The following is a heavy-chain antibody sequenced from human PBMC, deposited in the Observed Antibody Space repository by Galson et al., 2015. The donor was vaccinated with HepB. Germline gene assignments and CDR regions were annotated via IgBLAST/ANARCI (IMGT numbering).Heavy chain of an antibody. CDR2: IYYSGTT. CDR1: GGSISSGGDY. J-gene: IGHJ6*03. V-gene: IGHV4-31*03. D-gene: IGHD3-3*01. CDR3: ARAPWIFGVDQNYYYYMDV. Sequence: TLSLTCTVSGGSISSGGDYWSWIRQFPGKGLEWIGYIYYSGTTQYNSSLQSRIIISLDTSENQFSLKLRSVTAADTAVYYCARAPWIFGVDQNYYYYMDVWGKGTTVTVSS.